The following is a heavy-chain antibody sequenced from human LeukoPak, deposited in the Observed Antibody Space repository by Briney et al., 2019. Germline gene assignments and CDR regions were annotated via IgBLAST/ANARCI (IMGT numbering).Heavy chain of an antibody. V-gene: IGHV1-8*02. CDR1: GYTFTSYD. J-gene: IGHJ5*02. Sequence: ASVKVSCKASGYTFTSYDINWVRQATGQGLEWMGWMNPNSGNTGYAQKFQGRVTMTRNTSISTAYMELSSLRSEDTAVYYCAREGHYDILTGYYMGFDPWGQGTLVTVSS. CDR3: AREGHYDILTGYYMGFDP. D-gene: IGHD3-9*01. CDR2: MNPNSGNT.